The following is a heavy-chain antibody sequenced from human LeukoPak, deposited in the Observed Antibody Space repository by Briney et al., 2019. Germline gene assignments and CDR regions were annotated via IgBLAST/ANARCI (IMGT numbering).Heavy chain of an antibody. CDR1: GGSISSGGYY. J-gene: IGHJ6*03. V-gene: IGHV4-31*03. Sequence: SQTLSLTCTVSGGSISSGGYYWRWIRQHPGKGLEWIGYIYYSGSTYYNPSLKSRVTISVDTSKNQFSLKLSSVTAADTAVYYCAREAMIVVKGYMDVWGKGTTVTVSS. CDR2: IYYSGST. D-gene: IGHD3-22*01. CDR3: AREAMIVVKGYMDV.